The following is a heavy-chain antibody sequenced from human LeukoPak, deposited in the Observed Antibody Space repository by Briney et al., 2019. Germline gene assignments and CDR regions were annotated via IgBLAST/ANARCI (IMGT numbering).Heavy chain of an antibody. D-gene: IGHD3-10*01. CDR1: GYTLTELS. CDR3: ARDSGGTYYYDSFDY. V-gene: IGHV1-24*01. J-gene: IGHJ4*02. CDR2: FDPEDGET. Sequence: GASVKVSCKVSGYTLTELSMHWVRQAPGKGLEWMGGFDPEDGETIYAQKFQGRVTMTEDTSTDTAYMELSSLRSEDTAVYYCARDSGGTYYYDSFDYWGQGTLVTVSS.